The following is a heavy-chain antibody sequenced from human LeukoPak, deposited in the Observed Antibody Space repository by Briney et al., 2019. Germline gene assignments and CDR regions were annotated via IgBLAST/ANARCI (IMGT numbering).Heavy chain of an antibody. Sequence: GGSLRLSCAASGFTFSNAWMSWVRQAPGKGLEWVGRIKSKTDGGTTDYAAPVKGRFTISRDDSKNTLYLQMNSLKTEDTAVYYCTTGPGFVPYSGSYYGAFDIWGQGTMVTVSS. CDR2: IKSKTDGGTT. V-gene: IGHV3-15*01. CDR3: TTGPGFVPYSGSYYGAFDI. CDR1: GFTFSNAW. D-gene: IGHD1-26*01. J-gene: IGHJ3*02.